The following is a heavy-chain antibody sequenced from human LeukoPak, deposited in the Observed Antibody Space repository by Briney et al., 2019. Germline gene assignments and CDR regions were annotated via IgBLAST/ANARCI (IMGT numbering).Heavy chain of an antibody. D-gene: IGHD2-2*01. J-gene: IGHJ6*02. CDR3: ARDRIVVVPAATYYYYYGMDV. CDR1: GGTFSSYA. Sequence: SVKVSCTASGGTFSSYAISWVRQAPGQGLEWMGGIIPIFGTANYAQKFQGRVTITADESTSTAYMELSSLRSEDTAVYYCARDRIVVVPAATYYYYYGMDVWGQGTTVTVSS. CDR2: IIPIFGTA. V-gene: IGHV1-69*13.